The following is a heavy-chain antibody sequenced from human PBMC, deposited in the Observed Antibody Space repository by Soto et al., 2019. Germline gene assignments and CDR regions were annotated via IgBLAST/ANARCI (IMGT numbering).Heavy chain of an antibody. CDR3: ARLNEGEQQLVLGWFDP. CDR2: ISAYNGNT. J-gene: IGHJ5*02. CDR1: GYTFTSYG. V-gene: IGHV1-18*01. Sequence: ASVKVSCKASGYTFTSYGISWVRQAPGQGLEWMGWISAYNGNTNYAQKLQGRVTMTTDTSTSTAYMELRSLRSDDTAVYYCARLNEGEQQLVLGWFDPWGQGTLVTVSS. D-gene: IGHD6-13*01.